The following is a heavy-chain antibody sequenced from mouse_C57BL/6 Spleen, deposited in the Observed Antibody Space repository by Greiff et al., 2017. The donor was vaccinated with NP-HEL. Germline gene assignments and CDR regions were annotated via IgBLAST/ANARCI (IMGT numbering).Heavy chain of an antibody. CDR1: GYTFTDYY. V-gene: IGHV1-76*01. Sequence: QVQLQQSGAELVRPGASVKLSCKASGYTFTDYYINWVKQRPGQGLEWIARIYPGSGNTYYNEKFKGKATLTAEKSSSTAYMQLSSLTSEDSAVYFCARWSNYFDYWGQGTTLTVSS. CDR3: ARWSNYFDY. D-gene: IGHD5-1*01. J-gene: IGHJ2*01. CDR2: IYPGSGNT.